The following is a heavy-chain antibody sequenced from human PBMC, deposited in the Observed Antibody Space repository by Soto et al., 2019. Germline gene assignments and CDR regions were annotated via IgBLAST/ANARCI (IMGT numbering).Heavy chain of an antibody. Sequence: EVQLVESGGGLVKPGGSLRLSCAASGFTFSSYSMNWVRQAPGKGLEWVSSISSSSSDIYYADSVKGRFTISRDKAKNSLYLQMNSLRAEDTAVYYCARGGGWFGELFKQNLDGWGKGTTVTVS. CDR3: ARGGGWFGELFKQNLDG. CDR1: GFTFSSYS. J-gene: IGHJ6*03. V-gene: IGHV3-21*01. CDR2: ISSSSSDI. D-gene: IGHD3-10*01.